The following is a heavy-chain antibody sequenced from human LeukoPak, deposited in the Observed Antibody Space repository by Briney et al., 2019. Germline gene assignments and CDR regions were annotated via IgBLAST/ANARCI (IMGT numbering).Heavy chain of an antibody. CDR3: ARDPYSYDTSGPKPFDY. CDR2: ISSSSSYI. Sequence: GGSLRLSCAASGFTFSSYSMNWVRQAPGKGLEWVSSISSSSSYIYYADSVKGRFTISRDNAKNSLFLQMNSLRDEDTAVYYCARDPYSYDTSGPKPFDYWGQGTLVTVSS. J-gene: IGHJ4*02. V-gene: IGHV3-21*01. D-gene: IGHD3-3*01. CDR1: GFTFSSYS.